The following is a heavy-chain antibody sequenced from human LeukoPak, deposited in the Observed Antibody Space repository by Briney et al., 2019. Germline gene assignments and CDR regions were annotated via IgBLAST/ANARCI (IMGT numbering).Heavy chain of an antibody. CDR2: ISSSSSYI. J-gene: IGHJ4*02. Sequence: GGSLRLSCAASGFTFSSYSMNWVRQAPGKGLEWVSSISSSSSYIYYADSVKGRFTISRDNAKNSLYLQMNSLRAEDTAVYYCARDSWDIVVVVPGSDDYYFDYWGQGTLVTVSS. CDR1: GFTFSSYS. CDR3: ARDSWDIVVVVPGSDDYYFDY. V-gene: IGHV3-21*01. D-gene: IGHD2-15*01.